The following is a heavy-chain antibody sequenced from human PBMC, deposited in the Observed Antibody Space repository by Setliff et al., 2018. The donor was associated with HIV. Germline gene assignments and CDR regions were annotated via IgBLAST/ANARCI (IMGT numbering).Heavy chain of an antibody. J-gene: IGHJ4*02. D-gene: IGHD4-17*01. CDR3: ASLGPATVTTDWGFDY. V-gene: IGHV4-38-2*02. Sequence: PSETLSLTCTVSGYSISSGYYWGWIRQPPGKGLEWIGSIYHSGSTYYNPSLKSRVTISVDTSKDQFSLKLSSVTAADTAVYYCASLGPATVTTDWGFDYWGQGTLVT. CDR2: IYHSGST. CDR1: GYSISSGYY.